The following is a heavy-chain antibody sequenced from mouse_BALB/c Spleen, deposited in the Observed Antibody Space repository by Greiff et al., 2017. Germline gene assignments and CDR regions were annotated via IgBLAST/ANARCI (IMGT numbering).Heavy chain of an antibody. CDR3: ARGGHYDSSWFAY. D-gene: IGHD2-4*01. CDR1: GYSFTGYY. J-gene: IGHJ3*01. Sequence: VHVKQSGPELVNPVASVKISCKASGYSFTGYYIHWVKQGPRKSLEWIGYISCYNRATSYNQKFKGKAIFTVDKSSSTAYMQFNSLTSEDSAVYYCARGGHYDSSWFAYWGQGTLVTVSA. CDR2: ISCYNRAT. V-gene: IGHV1-42*01.